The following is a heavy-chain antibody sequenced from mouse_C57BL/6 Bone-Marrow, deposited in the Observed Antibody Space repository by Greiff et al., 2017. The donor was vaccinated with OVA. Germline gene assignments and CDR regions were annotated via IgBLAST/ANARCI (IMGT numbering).Heavy chain of an antibody. J-gene: IGHJ4*01. D-gene: IGHD2-3*01. Sequence: VQLQQPGAELVMPGASVKLSCKASGYTFTSYWMHWVKQRPGQGLEWIGEIDPSDSYTNYNQKFKGKSTLTVDKSTSTAYMQLSSLTSEDSAVYYCAIIYGGYSLYAMDYWGQGTSVTVSS. CDR3: AIIYGGYSLYAMDY. V-gene: IGHV1-69*01. CDR1: GYTFTSYW. CDR2: IDPSDSYT.